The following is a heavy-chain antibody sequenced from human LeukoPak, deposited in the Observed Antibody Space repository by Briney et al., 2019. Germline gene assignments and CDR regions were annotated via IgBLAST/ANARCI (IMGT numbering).Heavy chain of an antibody. J-gene: IGHJ3*02. D-gene: IGHD5-24*01. V-gene: IGHV3-21*01. CDR1: GFTFSSYS. CDR3: ARDGYNNYAFDI. CDR2: ISSSSSYI. Sequence: GGSLRLSCAASGFTFSSYSMNRVRQAPGKGLEWVSSISSSSSYIYYADSVKGRFTISRDNAKNSLYLQMNSLRAEDTAVYYCARDGYNNYAFDIWGQGTMVTVSS.